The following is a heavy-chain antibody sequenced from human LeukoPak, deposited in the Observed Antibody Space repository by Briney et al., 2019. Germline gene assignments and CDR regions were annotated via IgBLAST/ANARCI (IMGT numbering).Heavy chain of an antibody. Sequence: ASVKVSCKFSGHSLSELSVHWVRQAPGKGLEWMGGFDPDDGEVVYAQKFQGRVSMTKDTATDTAYLELSSLTSEATAVYYCAITSVHSVYYGMDIWGQGTTVTVTS. CDR1: GHSLSELS. D-gene: IGHD1-1*01. V-gene: IGHV1-24*01. CDR3: AITSVHSVYYGMDI. CDR2: FDPDDGEV. J-gene: IGHJ6*02.